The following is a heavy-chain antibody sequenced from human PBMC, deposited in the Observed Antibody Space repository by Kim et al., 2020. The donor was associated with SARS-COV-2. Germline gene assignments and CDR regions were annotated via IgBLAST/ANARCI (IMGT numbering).Heavy chain of an antibody. CDR3: TTARLLWFGESDAFDI. Sequence: PVKGRFTISRDDSKNTLYLQMNSLKTEDTAMYYCTTARLLWFGESDAFDIWGQGTMVTVSS. D-gene: IGHD3-10*01. V-gene: IGHV3-15*01. J-gene: IGHJ3*02.